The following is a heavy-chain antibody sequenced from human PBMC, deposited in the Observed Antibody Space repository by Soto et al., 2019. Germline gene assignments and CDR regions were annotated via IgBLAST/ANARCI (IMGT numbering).Heavy chain of an antibody. V-gene: IGHV1-3*01. D-gene: IGHD2-21*02. J-gene: IGHJ4*02. CDR1: GYTFTSYA. CDR3: ARSIVVVTALDY. CDR2: INAGNCNT. Sequence: ASVKVSCKASGYTFTSYAMHWVRQAPGQRLEWMVWINAGNCNTKYSQKFQGRVTITRDTSASTAYMELSSLRSEDTAVYYCARSIVVVTALDYWGQGTLVTVSS.